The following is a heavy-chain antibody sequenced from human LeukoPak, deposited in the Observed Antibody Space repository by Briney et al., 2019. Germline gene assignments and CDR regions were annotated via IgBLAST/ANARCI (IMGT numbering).Heavy chain of an antibody. CDR3: ARGGEYCSSTSCPTLYAFDI. D-gene: IGHD2-2*01. CDR2: INQDGSEK. J-gene: IGHJ3*02. CDR1: GFTFSSYW. Sequence: GGSLRLSCAASGFTFSSYWMSWVRQAPGKGLELVANINQDGSEKYYVDSVKGRFTISRDNVKNSLYLQMNSLRAEDTAVYYCARGGEYCSSTSCPTLYAFDIWGQGTMVTVSS. V-gene: IGHV3-7*01.